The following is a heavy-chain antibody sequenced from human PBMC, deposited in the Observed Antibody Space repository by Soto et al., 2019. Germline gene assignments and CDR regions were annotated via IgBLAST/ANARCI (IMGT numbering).Heavy chain of an antibody. CDR3: ARDPSAAHFDY. J-gene: IGHJ4*02. D-gene: IGHD6-13*01. CDR1: GYTFTSYC. CDR2: ISAYHGNT. V-gene: IGHV1-18*04. Sequence: GSVKVSCKAAGYTFTSYCISWVRQAPGQGLEWMGWISAYHGNTNYAQKLQGRVTMTTDTSTSTAYMELRSLRSDDTTVYYCARDPSAAHFDYWGQGTLVTVSS.